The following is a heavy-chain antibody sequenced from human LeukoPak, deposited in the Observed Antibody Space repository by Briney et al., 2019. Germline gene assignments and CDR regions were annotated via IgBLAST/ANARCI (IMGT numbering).Heavy chain of an antibody. V-gene: IGHV4-59*01. CDR2: IYYSGST. CDR1: GGSISSYY. CDR3: ASYAVRQWDRLDWFDP. J-gene: IGHJ5*02. Sequence: SETLSLTCTVSGGSISSYYWSWIRQPPGKGLEWIGYIYYSGSTNYNPSLKSRVTISVDTSKNQFSLKLSSVTAADTAVYYCASYAVRQWDRLDWFDPWGQGTLVTVSS. D-gene: IGHD1-26*01.